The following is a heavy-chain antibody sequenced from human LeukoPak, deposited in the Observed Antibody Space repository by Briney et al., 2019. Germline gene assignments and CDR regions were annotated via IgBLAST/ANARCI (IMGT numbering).Heavy chain of an antibody. D-gene: IGHD4-23*01. CDR3: ARGKKYGGTRYGMDV. J-gene: IGHJ6*02. Sequence: PGGSLRLSCAASGFTVSSNYMSWVRQAPGKGLEWVSVIYSGGSTYYADSVKGRFTISRDNSKNTLYLQMNSLRAEDTAVYYCARGKKYGGTRYGMDVWGQGTTVTVSS. V-gene: IGHV3-53*01. CDR1: GFTVSSNY. CDR2: IYSGGST.